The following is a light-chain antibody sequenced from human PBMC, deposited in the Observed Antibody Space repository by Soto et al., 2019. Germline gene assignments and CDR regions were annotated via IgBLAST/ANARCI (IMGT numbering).Light chain of an antibody. Sequence: AIQLTQSPSSLSASVGDRVTITCRASQGISSALAWYQQKPWKAPKLLIYDASSLERGVPSRFSGSGSGTDFTLTIISLQPEDFATYYCQQFNSYPITFGQGTRLEIK. V-gene: IGKV1-13*02. J-gene: IGKJ5*01. CDR2: DAS. CDR3: QQFNSYPIT. CDR1: QGISSA.